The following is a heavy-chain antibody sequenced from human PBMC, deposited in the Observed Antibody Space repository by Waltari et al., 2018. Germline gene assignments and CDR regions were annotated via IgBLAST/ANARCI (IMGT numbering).Heavy chain of an antibody. CDR2: MNPKSGNT. J-gene: IGHJ4*02. Sequence: QVQLVQSGAEVKKPGASVKVSCKASGYTFTSYDINWVRQATGQGLEWRGWMNPKSGNTGYAQKFQGRVTITRNTSISTAYMELSSLRSEDTAVYYCARVGYCSSTSCQPDYWGQGTLVTVSS. V-gene: IGHV1-8*03. CDR1: GYTFTSYD. CDR3: ARVGYCSSTSCQPDY. D-gene: IGHD2-2*01.